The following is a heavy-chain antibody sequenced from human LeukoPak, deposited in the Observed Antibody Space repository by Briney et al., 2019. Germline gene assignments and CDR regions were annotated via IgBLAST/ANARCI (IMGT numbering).Heavy chain of an antibody. Sequence: SETLSLTCTVSGCSVSSSSYYWGWIRQPPGKGLEWIGSISYSGTNYNNPSLKSRVSISIDTSKNQFSVKLTSVTAADTAMYYCASLGTLRSWGQGTLVTVSS. CDR1: GCSVSSSSYY. V-gene: IGHV4-39*01. CDR3: ASLGTLRS. CDR2: ISYSGTN. J-gene: IGHJ5*02. D-gene: IGHD7-27*01.